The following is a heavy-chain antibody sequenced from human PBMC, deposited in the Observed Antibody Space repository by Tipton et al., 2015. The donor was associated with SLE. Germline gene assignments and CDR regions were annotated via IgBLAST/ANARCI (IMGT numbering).Heavy chain of an antibody. J-gene: IGHJ4*02. CDR2: IYYSGST. V-gene: IGHV4-39*01. CDR3: ARQTLYYDFWSGPSSFDY. D-gene: IGHD3-3*01. Sequence: TLSLTCTVSGGSISSYYWCWIRQPPGKGLEWIGSIYYSGSTYYNPTLRSRDTISVDTSKNQFSLKLSSVTAADTAVYYCARQTLYYDFWSGPSSFDYWGQGSLVTVSA. CDR1: GGSISSYY.